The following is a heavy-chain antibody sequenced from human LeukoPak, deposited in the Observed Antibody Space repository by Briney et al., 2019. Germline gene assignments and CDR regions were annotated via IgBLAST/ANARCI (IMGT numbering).Heavy chain of an antibody. CDR2: ISGSGHDT. CDR3: ARGSTYYDSSGQVPFDY. D-gene: IGHD3-22*01. V-gene: IGHV3-11*06. CDR1: GFSFSDSY. J-gene: IGHJ4*02. Sequence: GGSLRLSCAASGFSFSDSYMSWVRQAPGKGLEWISYISGSGHDTNYADSVKGRFTVSRDNAKTSLYLQMNSLRAEDTAVYYCARGSTYYDSSGQVPFDYWGQGTLVTVSS.